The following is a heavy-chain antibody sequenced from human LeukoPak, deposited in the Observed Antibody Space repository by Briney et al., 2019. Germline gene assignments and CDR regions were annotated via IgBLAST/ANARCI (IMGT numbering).Heavy chain of an antibody. D-gene: IGHD5-12*01. V-gene: IGHV4-34*01. CDR2: INHSGST. Sequence: SETLSLTCAVYRGSFSGYYWSWIRQPPGKGLEWIGEINHSGSTNYNPSLKSRVTISVDTSKNQFSLKLSSVTAADTAVYYCARLGRWLRAFDIWGQGTMVTVSS. CDR1: RGSFSGYY. CDR3: ARLGRWLRAFDI. J-gene: IGHJ3*02.